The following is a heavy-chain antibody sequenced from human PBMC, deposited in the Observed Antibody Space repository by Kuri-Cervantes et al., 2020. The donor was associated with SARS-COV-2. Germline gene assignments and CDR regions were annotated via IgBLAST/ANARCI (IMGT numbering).Heavy chain of an antibody. J-gene: IGHJ6*03. Sequence: SETLSLTCTVSGGSLSSGDYYWTWVRQPPGKGLEWIGNIYYSGSASYNPSLKSRVTISVDTSKNQFSLKLSSVTAADTAVYYCARDRGALGYDFWSAQPGDYYYYMDVWGKGTTVTVSS. D-gene: IGHD3-3*01. V-gene: IGHV4-61*08. CDR2: IYYSGSA. CDR1: GGSLSSGDYY. CDR3: ARDRGALGYDFWSAQPGDYYYYMDV.